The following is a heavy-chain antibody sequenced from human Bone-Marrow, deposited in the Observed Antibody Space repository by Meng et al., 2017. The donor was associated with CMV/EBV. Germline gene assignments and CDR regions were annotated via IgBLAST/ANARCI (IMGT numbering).Heavy chain of an antibody. D-gene: IGHD3-3*01. Sequence: GESLKISCAVSGFTFGDYAMHWVRQAPGKGLEWISFITSNSNSSYYADSVRGRFTISRDNSKNSLYLQMNSLRGEDTALYYCAKDWGCWSCYGCFDYWGQGTLVTVSS. V-gene: IGHV3-43D*03. CDR3: AKDWGCWSCYGCFDY. CDR1: GFTFGDYA. J-gene: IGHJ4*02. CDR2: ITSNSNSS.